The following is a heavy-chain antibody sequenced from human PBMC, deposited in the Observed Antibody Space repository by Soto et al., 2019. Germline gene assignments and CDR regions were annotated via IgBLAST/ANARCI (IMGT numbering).Heavy chain of an antibody. D-gene: IGHD3-22*01. J-gene: IGHJ4*02. CDR3: ARGRDYYDSSGYPLIDD. Sequence: SETLSLTCTVSGGSISSYYWSWIRQPPGKGLEWIGYIYYSGSTNYNPSLKSRVTISVDTSKNQFSLKLSSVTAADTAVYYCARGRDYYDSSGYPLIDDGGQGTLVTVSS. CDR2: IYYSGST. V-gene: IGHV4-59*12. CDR1: GGSISSYY.